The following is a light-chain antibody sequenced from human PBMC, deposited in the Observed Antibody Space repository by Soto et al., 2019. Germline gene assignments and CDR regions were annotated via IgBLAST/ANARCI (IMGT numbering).Light chain of an antibody. CDR2: GSS. V-gene: IGKV3-20*01. J-gene: IGKJ2*01. CDR3: QQYGSSPPYT. Sequence: EIVLTQSPGTLSLSPGERATLSCMASQSVSGNYLAWYRQKAGQSPRLLIYGSSDRATGIPDRFSGSGSGTDFTLTISRVEPEDFAVYYCQQYGSSPPYTFGQGTKLEIK. CDR1: QSVSGNY.